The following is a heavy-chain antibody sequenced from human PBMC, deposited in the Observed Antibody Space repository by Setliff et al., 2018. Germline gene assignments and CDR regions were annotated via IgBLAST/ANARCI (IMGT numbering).Heavy chain of an antibody. CDR1: GGTFSYYY. CDR2: INHTGTT. J-gene: IGHJ6*03. Sequence: TSETLSLTCAASGGTFSYYYWTWIRQPPGKGLEWVGEINHTGTTKYNPSLQSRVTISIDTSKDQFSLTVTSVTAADTAMYYCARASSGWYSAYYYYMDVWGKGTTVTVSS. V-gene: IGHV4-34*01. CDR3: ARASSGWYSAYYYYMDV. D-gene: IGHD6-19*01.